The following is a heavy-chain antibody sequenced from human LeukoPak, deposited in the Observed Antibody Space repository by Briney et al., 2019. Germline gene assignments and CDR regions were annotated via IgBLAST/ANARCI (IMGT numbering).Heavy chain of an antibody. J-gene: IGHJ6*03. Sequence: SETLSLTCTVSGGSISSYYWSWIRQPPGKGLEWIGYIYYSGSTNYNPSLKSRVTISVDTSKNQFSLKLSSVTAADTAVYYCARDPWSYYYMDVWGKGTTVTISS. V-gene: IGHV4-59*01. CDR3: ARDPWSYYYMDV. CDR2: IYYSGST. D-gene: IGHD2-8*01. CDR1: GGSISSYY.